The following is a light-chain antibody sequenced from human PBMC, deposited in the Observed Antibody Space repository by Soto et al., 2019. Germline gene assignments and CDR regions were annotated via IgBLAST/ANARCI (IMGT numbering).Light chain of an antibody. CDR3: QSYDRSLSVYV. J-gene: IGLJ1*01. CDR1: SSNIGAGYD. CDR2: GNS. Sequence: QSVLTQPPSVSGAPGQRVTISCTGSSSNIGAGYDVHWYQQLPGTAPKLLIYGNSNRPSGVPDRFSGSKSGTSASLAITGLQAEDEAYYYCQSYDRSLSVYVFGTGTKLTVL. V-gene: IGLV1-40*01.